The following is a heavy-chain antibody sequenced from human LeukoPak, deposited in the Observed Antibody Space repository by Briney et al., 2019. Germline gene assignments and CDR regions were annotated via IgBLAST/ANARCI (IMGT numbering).Heavy chain of an antibody. CDR2: IKQDGSEK. J-gene: IGHJ2*01. CDR1: GFTFSSYW. D-gene: IGHD3-10*01. V-gene: IGHV3-7*01. CDR3: AREVRFRAYFDL. Sequence: GGSLRLSCAASGFTFSSYWMSWVRQAPGKGLEWVANIKQDGSEKYSVDSAKGRFTISRDNAKNSLYLQMNSLRAEDTAVYYCAREVRFRAYFDLWGRGTLVTVSS.